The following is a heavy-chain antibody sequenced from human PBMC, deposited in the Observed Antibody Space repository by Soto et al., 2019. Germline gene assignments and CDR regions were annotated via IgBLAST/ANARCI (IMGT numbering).Heavy chain of an antibody. V-gene: IGHV4-34*01. CDR1: GGSFSVDF. CDR2: INQSGGT. J-gene: IGHJ6*02. Sequence: SETLSLTCGVYGGSFSVDFWSWIRQPPGKGLEWIGEINQSGGTNYNPSLKSRVTISIDTSKNQFSLKLSSVTAADTAVYYCARDPSPAGHPYYYYGMDVWGQGTTVTVSS. CDR3: ARDPSPAGHPYYYYGMDV. D-gene: IGHD6-19*01.